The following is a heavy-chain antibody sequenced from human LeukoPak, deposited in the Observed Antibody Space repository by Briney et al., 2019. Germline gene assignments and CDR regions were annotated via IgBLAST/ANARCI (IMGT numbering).Heavy chain of an antibody. CDR2: ISYDGSNK. Sequence: GGSLRLSCAASGFTFSSYAMHWVRQAPGKGLEWVAVISYDGSNKYYADSVKGRFTISRDNSKNTLYLQMNSLRAEDTAVYYCARVAKYDSSGYYYGHHYWGQGTLVTVSS. D-gene: IGHD3-22*01. CDR1: GFTFSSYA. CDR3: ARVAKYDSSGYYYGHHY. V-gene: IGHV3-30-3*01. J-gene: IGHJ4*02.